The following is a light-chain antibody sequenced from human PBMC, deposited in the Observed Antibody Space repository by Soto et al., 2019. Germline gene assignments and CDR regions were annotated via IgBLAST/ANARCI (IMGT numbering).Light chain of an antibody. J-gene: IGKJ4*01. V-gene: IGKV3-20*01. CDR3: KQYGNSPVT. Sequence: EIVLTQSPGTLSLSPGERATLSCRASQSVGGNYLTWYQQKPGQAPRLLIYGASSRASGIPDRFSGSGSGTDFTLTISRLEPEDFAVYYCKQYGNSPVTFGGGTKVEIK. CDR2: GAS. CDR1: QSVGGNY.